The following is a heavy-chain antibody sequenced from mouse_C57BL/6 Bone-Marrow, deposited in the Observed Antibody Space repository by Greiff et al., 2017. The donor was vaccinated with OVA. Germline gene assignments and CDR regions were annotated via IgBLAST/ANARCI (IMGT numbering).Heavy chain of an antibody. J-gene: IGHJ3*01. D-gene: IGHD1-1*01. CDR1: GYSFTDYN. V-gene: IGHV1-39*01. CDR2: INPNYGTT. CDR3: ARDSYYCGSSYGCFAY. Sequence: EVQLVESGPELVKPGASVKISCKASGYSFTDYNMNWVKQSNGKSLEWIGVINPNYGTTSYNQQFKGKATLTVDQSSRAAYLPLNSLTSEESAVYYCARDSYYCGSSYGCFAYGGQGTLVTVSA.